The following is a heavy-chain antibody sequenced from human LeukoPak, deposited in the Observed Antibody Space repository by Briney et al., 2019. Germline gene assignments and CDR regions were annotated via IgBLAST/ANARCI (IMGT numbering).Heavy chain of an antibody. CDR1: GFTSDDYA. CDR2: VSWDGGST. J-gene: IGHJ4*02. V-gene: IGHV3-43D*03. Sequence: GGSLRLSCAASGFTSDDYAMHWVRHAPGKGLEWVSLVSWDGGSTYYADSVKGRFTISRDNSKNSLYLQMNSLRVDDTAMYYCAKEDFDYWGQGTLVTASS. CDR3: AKEDFDY.